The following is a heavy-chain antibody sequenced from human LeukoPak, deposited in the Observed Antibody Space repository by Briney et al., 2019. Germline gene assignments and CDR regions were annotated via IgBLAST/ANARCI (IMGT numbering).Heavy chain of an antibody. CDR2: IYYSGST. CDR1: GGSISSSSYY. Sequence: MSSETLSLTCTVSGGSISSSSYYWGWIRQPPGKGLEWIGSIYYSGSTYYNPSLKSRVTISVDTSKNQFSLKLSSVTAADTALYYCARGDSGWYLGLGFDYWGQGTLVTVSS. D-gene: IGHD6-19*01. V-gene: IGHV4-39*01. CDR3: ARGDSGWYLGLGFDY. J-gene: IGHJ4*02.